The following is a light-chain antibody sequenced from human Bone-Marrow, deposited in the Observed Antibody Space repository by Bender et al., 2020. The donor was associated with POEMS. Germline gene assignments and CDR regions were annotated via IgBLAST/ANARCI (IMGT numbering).Light chain of an antibody. Sequence: QSVLTQTPSVSGAPGQRVTIDCTGISSNIGAGYDVHWYQLLPGTAPKLLIFGNTNRPSGVPDRFSASKSGASASLAISDLQSEDEAYYYCAGWDDSLNGWVFGGGTKLTVL. CDR3: AGWDDSLNGWV. CDR2: GNT. V-gene: IGLV1-50*01. J-gene: IGLJ3*02. CDR1: SSNIGAGYD.